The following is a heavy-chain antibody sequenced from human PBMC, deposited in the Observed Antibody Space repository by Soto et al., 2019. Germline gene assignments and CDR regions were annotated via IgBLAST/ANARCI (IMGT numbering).Heavy chain of an antibody. D-gene: IGHD2-2*01. CDR3: ARSVVVVPAAPYNWFDP. J-gene: IGHJ5*02. Sequence: EVQLLESGGGLVQPGGSLRLSCAASGFTFSSYAMSWVRQAPGKGLEWVSAISGSGGSTYYADSVKGRFTISRDNSKNTLYLQMNSLRAEDTAVYYCARSVVVVPAAPYNWFDPWGQGTLVTVSS. CDR1: GFTFSSYA. V-gene: IGHV3-23*01. CDR2: ISGSGGST.